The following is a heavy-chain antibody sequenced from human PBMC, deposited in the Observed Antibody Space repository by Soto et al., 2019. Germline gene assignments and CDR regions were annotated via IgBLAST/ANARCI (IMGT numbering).Heavy chain of an antibody. CDR3: ARNYYDSSDRDYLDY. Sequence: ASVKVSCKASGYTFTGYYMHWVRQAPGQGLEWMGWINPNSGGTNYAQKFQGWVTMTRDTSISTAYMELSRLKSDDTAVYYCARNYYDSSDRDYLDYWGQGTLVTVSS. J-gene: IGHJ4*02. V-gene: IGHV1-2*04. CDR1: GYTFTGYY. CDR2: INPNSGGT. D-gene: IGHD3-22*01.